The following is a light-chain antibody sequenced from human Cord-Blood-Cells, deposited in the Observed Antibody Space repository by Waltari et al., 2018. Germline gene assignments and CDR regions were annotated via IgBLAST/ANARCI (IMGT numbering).Light chain of an antibody. CDR1: QSVSSN. V-gene: IGKV3-15*01. CDR2: GAS. CDR3: QKYNNWPPYT. J-gene: IGKJ2*01. Sequence: EIVMTQSPATLSVSPGDRATLPCRASQSVSSNLAWYQQKPGPAPRLLIYGASTRATGIPARFSGSGAGTEFTLTISSLQSEDFAVYYCQKYNNWPPYTFGQGTKLEIK.